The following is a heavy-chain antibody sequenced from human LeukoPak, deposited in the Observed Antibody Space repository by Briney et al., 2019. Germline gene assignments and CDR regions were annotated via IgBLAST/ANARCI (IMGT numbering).Heavy chain of an antibody. J-gene: IGHJ1*01. D-gene: IGHD6-19*01. V-gene: IGHV3-23*01. CDR3: AKNGNEHHRGRYFQH. Sequence: GGSLRLSCAASGFTFSSYAMTWVRQAPGKGLEWVSTISGNGESTYFGDSVKGRFSISRDPSKNTLHLQMNSLRVEDTAVYFCAKNGNEHHRGRYFQHWGQGTLVTVSS. CDR2: ISGNGEST. CDR1: GFTFSSYA.